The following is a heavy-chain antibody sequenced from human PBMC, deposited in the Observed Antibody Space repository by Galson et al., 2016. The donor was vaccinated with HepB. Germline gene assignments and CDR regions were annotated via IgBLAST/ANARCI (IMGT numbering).Heavy chain of an antibody. Sequence: SETLSLTCTVSGDSIRSTTHYWGWIRQPPGKGLEWIGNIYYSGTTFYSPSLKSRVTISVDTSKNQFSLNLSSVTAADTAVYFCARLGLSSTWYGDDYWGQGTLVTVSS. D-gene: IGHD6-13*01. CDR2: IYYSGTT. J-gene: IGHJ4*02. V-gene: IGHV4-39*07. CDR3: ARLGLSSTWYGDDY. CDR1: GDSIRSTTHY.